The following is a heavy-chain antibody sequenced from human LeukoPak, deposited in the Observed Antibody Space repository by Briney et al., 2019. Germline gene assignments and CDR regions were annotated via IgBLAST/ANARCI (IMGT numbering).Heavy chain of an antibody. D-gene: IGHD4-17*01. CDR1: GFIFSGYT. CDR2: ISNGGDTI. Sequence: GGSLRLSCGASGFIFSGYTMSWVRQAPGKGLEWVSSISNGGDTIYYADSVKGRFTISRDNAKNSLYLQMNSLRAEDTAVYYCARDLRGSGDYENYDYWGQGTLVTVSS. V-gene: IGHV3-11*01. J-gene: IGHJ4*02. CDR3: ARDLRGSGDYENYDY.